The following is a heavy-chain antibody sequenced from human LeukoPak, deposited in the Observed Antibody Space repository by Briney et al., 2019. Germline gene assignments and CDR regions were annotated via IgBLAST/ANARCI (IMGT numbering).Heavy chain of an antibody. V-gene: IGHV4-59*01. CDR3: AREGESSWYPYFDY. J-gene: IGHJ4*02. CDR2: IYYSGST. Sequence: KPSETLSLTCTVSGGSISSCYWSWIRQPPGKGLEGIGYIYYSGSTNYNPSLKSRVTISVDTSKNQFSLKLSSVTAADTAVYYCAREGESSWYPYFDYWGQGTLVTVSS. CDR1: GGSISSCY. D-gene: IGHD6-13*01.